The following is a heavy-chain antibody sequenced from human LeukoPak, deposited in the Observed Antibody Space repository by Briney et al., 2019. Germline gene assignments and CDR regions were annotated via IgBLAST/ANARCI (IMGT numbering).Heavy chain of an antibody. V-gene: IGHV3-30*18. Sequence: PGGSLRLSCAASGXTFSSYGVHWVRQAPGKGLEWVAVMSYDGSHKYYADSVKGRFTISRDNSKNTLYLQMNSLRAEDTAVYYCAKDAVDSSDYWGQGTLVTVSS. CDR2: MSYDGSHK. CDR3: AKDAVDSSDY. CDR1: GXTFSSYG. J-gene: IGHJ4*02. D-gene: IGHD4-23*01.